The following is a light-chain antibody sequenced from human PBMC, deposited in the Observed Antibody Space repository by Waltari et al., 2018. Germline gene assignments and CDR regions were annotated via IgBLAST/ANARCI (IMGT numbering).Light chain of an antibody. CDR3: QQYGSSPPVT. CDR1: QSVSSNY. V-gene: IGKV3-20*01. Sequence: EIVLTQSPGTPSLSPGDGATLSCRASQSVSSNYLAWYQQKPGQAPRLLIYGASNRATGIPDRFRGSGSGTDFTLTISRLEPEDFAVYYCQQYGSSPPVTFGQGTRLE. CDR2: GAS. J-gene: IGKJ5*01.